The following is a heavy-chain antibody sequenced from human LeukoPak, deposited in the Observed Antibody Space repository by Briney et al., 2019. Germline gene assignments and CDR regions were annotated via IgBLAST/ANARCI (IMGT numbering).Heavy chain of an antibody. CDR3: AQRQGTSSGSYDYFDP. V-gene: IGHV4-4*08. CDR2: IHSGGYT. D-gene: IGHD1-26*01. Sequence: SETLSLTCSISGGSMIGSYWTWIRQPPGQGLEWIAYIHSGGYTNYNPCLNSRVTIPVDTSNNQFSLRVTSVTAADTAAYYCAQRQGTSSGSYDYFDPWGQGALVIVSS. J-gene: IGHJ5*02. CDR1: GGSMIGSY.